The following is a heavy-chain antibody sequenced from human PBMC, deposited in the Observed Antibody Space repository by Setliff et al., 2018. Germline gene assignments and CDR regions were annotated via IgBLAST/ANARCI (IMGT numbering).Heavy chain of an antibody. CDR2: IKQDGSEK. CDR3: AKGDITAGYAFDI. D-gene: IGHD6-13*01. Sequence: GGSLRLSCAASGFTFSSYWMSWVRQAPGKGLEWVANIKQDGSEKYYADSVKGRFTISRDNSKNTLYLQMNSLRAEDTAVYYCAKGDITAGYAFDIWGQGTMVTVSS. J-gene: IGHJ3*02. CDR1: GFTFSSYW. V-gene: IGHV3-7*01.